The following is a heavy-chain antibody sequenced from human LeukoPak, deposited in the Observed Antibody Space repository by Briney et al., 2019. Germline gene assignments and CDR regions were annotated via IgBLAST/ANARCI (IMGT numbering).Heavy chain of an antibody. CDR2: INHSGST. V-gene: IGHV4-34*01. J-gene: IGHJ4*02. D-gene: IGHD5-18*01. CDR1: GGSFSGYY. CDR3: ARFLRGYSYGSYDY. Sequence: SETLSLTCAVYGGSFSGYYWSWIRQPPGKGLEWIGEINHSGSTNYNPSLKSRVTISVDTSKNQFSLKPSSVTAADTAVYYCARFLRGYSYGSYDYWGQGTLVTVSS.